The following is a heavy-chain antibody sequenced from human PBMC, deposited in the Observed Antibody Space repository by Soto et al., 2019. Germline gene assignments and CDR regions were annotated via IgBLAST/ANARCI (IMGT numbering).Heavy chain of an antibody. V-gene: IGHV3-11*01. D-gene: IGHD6-6*01. J-gene: IGHJ4*02. CDR2: ISSSGSAT. CDR1: GFTFGDYY. CDR3: ARAAAARPAAGY. Sequence: QVQLVASGGGLVKPGGSLRLSCAASGFTFGDYYMSWIRQAPGKGLEWVSYISSSGSATYYVDSVRGRFTISRDKAKNSLSLQMDSLGAEDTAVYYCARAAAARPAAGYWGQGTLGTVSS.